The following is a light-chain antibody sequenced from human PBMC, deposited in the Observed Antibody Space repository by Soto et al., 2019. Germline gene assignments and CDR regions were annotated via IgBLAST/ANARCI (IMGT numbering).Light chain of an antibody. CDR3: SSYTSSSTLYV. J-gene: IGLJ1*01. Sequence: QSALTQPASVSGSPRQSITISCTGASSDVGSYTYVSWYQQHPGKAPKLMIYEVNNRPSGVSNRFSGSKSGNTASPTISGLQAEDEADYYCSSYTSSSTLYVFGTGTKVTVL. CDR1: SSDVGSYTY. CDR2: EVN. V-gene: IGLV2-14*01.